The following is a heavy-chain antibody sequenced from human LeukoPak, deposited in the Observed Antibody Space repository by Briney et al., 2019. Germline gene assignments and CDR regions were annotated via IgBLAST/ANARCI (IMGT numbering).Heavy chain of an antibody. D-gene: IGHD2-2*01. CDR3: AKDQPLDIVVVPAVYDAFDI. V-gene: IGHV3-21*04. Sequence: GGSLRLSCAASGFTFSSYSMNWVRQAPGKGLEWVSSISSSSSYIYYADSVKGRFTISRDNAKNSLYLQMNSLRAEDTAVYYCAKDQPLDIVVVPAVYDAFDIWGQGTMVTVSS. CDR2: ISSSSSYI. J-gene: IGHJ3*02. CDR1: GFTFSSYS.